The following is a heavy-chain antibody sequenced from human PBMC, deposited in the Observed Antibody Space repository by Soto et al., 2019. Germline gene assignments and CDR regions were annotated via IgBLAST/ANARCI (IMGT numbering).Heavy chain of an antibody. CDR2: INHSGST. CDR1: GGSFSGYY. J-gene: IGHJ6*02. CDR3: ARTPLFTYYYGSGSRNYGMDV. V-gene: IGHV4-34*01. Sequence: SETLSLTCAVYGGSFSGYYWSWIRQPPGKGLEWIGEINHSGSTNYNPSLKSRVTISVDTSKNQFSLKLSSVTAADTAVYYCARTPLFTYYYGSGSRNYGMDVWGQGTTVTVSS. D-gene: IGHD3-10*01.